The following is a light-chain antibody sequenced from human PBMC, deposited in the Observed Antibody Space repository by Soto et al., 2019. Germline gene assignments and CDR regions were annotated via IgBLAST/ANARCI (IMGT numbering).Light chain of an antibody. CDR2: DAS. Sequence: IPRTQPPYTITASVGDRVTSTCRGSQSLNSGLAWCRQKPGKAPKLLIYDASTLERGVPSRFGGTGSGTEFTLTISILQAEDFTRYCSKLYAIPPITFCHVTR. J-gene: IGKJ5*01. V-gene: IGKV1-5*01. CDR3: KLYAIPPIT. CDR1: QSLNSG.